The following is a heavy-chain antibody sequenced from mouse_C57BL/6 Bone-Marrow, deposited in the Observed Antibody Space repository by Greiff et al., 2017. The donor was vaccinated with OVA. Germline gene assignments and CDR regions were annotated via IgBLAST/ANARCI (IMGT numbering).Heavy chain of an antibody. CDR1: GFNIKNTY. Sequence: VQLKESVAELVRPGDSVKLSCTASGFNIKNTYMHWVKQRPEQGLEWIGRIDPANGNTKYAPKFQGKATITADTSSNTAYLQLSSLTSEDTAIYYCARILWLRQGFDYWGQGTTLTVSS. V-gene: IGHV14-3*01. CDR3: ARILWLRQGFDY. CDR2: IDPANGNT. D-gene: IGHD2-2*01. J-gene: IGHJ2*01.